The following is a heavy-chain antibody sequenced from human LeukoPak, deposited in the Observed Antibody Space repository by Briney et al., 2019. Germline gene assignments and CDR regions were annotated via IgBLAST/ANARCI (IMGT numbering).Heavy chain of an antibody. J-gene: IGHJ4*02. CDR1: GGSFSGYY. Sequence: PETLSLTCAVYGGSFSGYYWAWIRQPPGKGLEWIASIYYSGSTYYNPSLKSRVTISVDTSRNQFSLKLSSVTAADTAVYYCASLAVAGLSEGYWGQGTLVIVSS. CDR2: IYYSGST. D-gene: IGHD6-19*01. V-gene: IGHV4-39*01. CDR3: ASLAVAGLSEGY.